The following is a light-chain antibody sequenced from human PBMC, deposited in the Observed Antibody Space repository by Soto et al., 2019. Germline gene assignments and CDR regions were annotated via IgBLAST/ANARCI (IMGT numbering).Light chain of an antibody. Sequence: VHTPPPSLSGAPGQRGTISCTGSSSNIGAGYDVHWYQQLPGTAPKLLIYGNSNRPSGVPDRFSGSKSGTSASLAITGLQAEDEADYYCQSYDSSLSGYVFGTGTKVTVL. CDR2: GNS. V-gene: IGLV1-40*01. CDR1: SSNIGAGYD. CDR3: QSYDSSLSGYV. J-gene: IGLJ1*01.